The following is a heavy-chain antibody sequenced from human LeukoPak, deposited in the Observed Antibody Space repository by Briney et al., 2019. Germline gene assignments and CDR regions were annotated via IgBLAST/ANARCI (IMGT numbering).Heavy chain of an antibody. CDR1: GGSLSSTTYY. Sequence: SETLSLTCTVSGGSLSSTTYYWGWLRQPPGTGLEWIGSIYHSGNIYYNPSLKSRATISVDTSKNQFSLKLSSVTAADTAVYYCARHDSSGPYNAFDIWGQGTMVAVSS. CDR3: ARHDSSGPYNAFDI. CDR2: IYHSGNI. D-gene: IGHD3-22*01. V-gene: IGHV4-39*01. J-gene: IGHJ3*02.